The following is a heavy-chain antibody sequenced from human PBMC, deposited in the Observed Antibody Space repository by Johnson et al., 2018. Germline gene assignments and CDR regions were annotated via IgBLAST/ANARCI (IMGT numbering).Heavy chain of an antibody. V-gene: IGHV3-7*03. CDR1: GFTFSSYW. Sequence: VQLVESGGGLVQPGGSLRLSCAASGFTFSSYWMSWVRQAPGKGLEWVANIKQDGSEKYYVDSVKGRFTISRDNAKNSLYRQMNSLRAEDTAVYYCASPAGGGWVQHWGQGTLVTVSS. J-gene: IGHJ1*01. D-gene: IGHD2-15*01. CDR2: IKQDGSEK. CDR3: ASPAGGGWVQH.